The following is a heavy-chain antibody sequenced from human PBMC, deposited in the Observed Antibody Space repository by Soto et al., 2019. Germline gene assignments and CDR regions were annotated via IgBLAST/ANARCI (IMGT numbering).Heavy chain of an antibody. CDR2: IYYSGST. CDR3: ARGGDSSSWYFGDSSGYYPNY. J-gene: IGHJ4*02. V-gene: IGHV4-59*01. D-gene: IGHD3-22*01. Sequence: SETLSLTSTVSGGSISSYYWSWILQPPGKGLEWIGYIYYSGSTNYNPSLKSRVTISVDTSKNQFSLTLSSVTAADTAVYYCARGGDSSSWYFGDSSGYYPNYWGQGTLVTVSS. CDR1: GGSISSYY.